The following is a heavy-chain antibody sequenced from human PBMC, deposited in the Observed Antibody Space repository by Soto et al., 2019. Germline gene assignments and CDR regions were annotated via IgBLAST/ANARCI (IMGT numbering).Heavy chain of an antibody. V-gene: IGHV3-53*01. CDR1: GVTVSSND. J-gene: IGHJ4*02. D-gene: IGHD6-19*01. CDR2: IYSGGST. Sequence: PGGSLGLACAASGVTVSSNDVSWVRQAPGKGLEWVSVIYSGGSTYYADSVKGRFTISRDNSKNTLYLQMNSLRAEDTAVYYCARDLYSSGWYSDYWGQRTLVTVSS. CDR3: ARDLYSSGWYSDY.